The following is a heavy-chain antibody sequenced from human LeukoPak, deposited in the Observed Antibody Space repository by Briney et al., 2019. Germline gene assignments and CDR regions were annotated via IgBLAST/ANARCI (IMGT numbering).Heavy chain of an antibody. D-gene: IGHD3-9*01. CDR2: INPNSGGT. CDR3: ARLRHYDILTGYPNWFDP. V-gene: IGHV1-2*02. J-gene: IGHJ5*02. Sequence: ASVKVSCKASGYTFTGYYMHWVRQAPGQGLGWMGWINPNSGGTNYAPKFQGRVTMTRDTSISTAYMELSRLRSDDTAVYYCARLRHYDILTGYPNWFDPWGQGTLVTVSS. CDR1: GYTFTGYY.